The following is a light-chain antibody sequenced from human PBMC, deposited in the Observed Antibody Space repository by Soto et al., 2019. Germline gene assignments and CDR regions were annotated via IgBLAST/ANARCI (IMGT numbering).Light chain of an antibody. Sequence: EIVLTQSPGTLSLSPGERATLSCRASQSVSSNYLAWYQQKPGQAPRLLIYGASIRATGIPDRFSGSGSGTDFSLTIKTLEPEDFALYYCQQYGSSPPVTFGQGTKVEIK. J-gene: IGKJ1*01. CDR2: GAS. CDR3: QQYGSSPPVT. V-gene: IGKV3-20*01. CDR1: QSVSSNY.